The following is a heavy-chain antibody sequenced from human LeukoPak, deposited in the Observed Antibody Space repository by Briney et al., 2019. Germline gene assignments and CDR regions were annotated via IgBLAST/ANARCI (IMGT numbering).Heavy chain of an antibody. Sequence: GASVKVSCMTAGYTFTPYYIHWVGQAPGQGGEGMGWINTKKGGTNDAQKFHARVTMTRGTSISTAYMELSRLRSDDTAVYFCARSSSSYSPFDYWGQGTPVTVSS. CDR2: INTKKGGT. V-gene: IGHV1-2*02. CDR3: ARSSSSYSPFDY. J-gene: IGHJ4*02. CDR1: GYTFTPYY. D-gene: IGHD2-2*01.